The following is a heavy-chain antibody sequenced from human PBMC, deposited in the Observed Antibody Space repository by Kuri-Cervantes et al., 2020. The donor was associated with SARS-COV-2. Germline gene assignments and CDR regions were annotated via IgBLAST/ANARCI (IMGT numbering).Heavy chain of an antibody. D-gene: IGHD6-13*01. J-gene: IGHJ3*02. CDR2: IIPIFGIA. V-gene: IGHV1-69*04. CDR3: ARELLAAAGSHAFDI. CDR1: GGTFSSYA. Sequence: SVKVSCNASGGTFSSYAISWVRQAPGQGLEWMGRIIPIFGIANYAQKFQGRVTITADKSTSTAYMELSSLRSEDTAVYYCARELLAAAGSHAFDIWGQGTMVTVSS.